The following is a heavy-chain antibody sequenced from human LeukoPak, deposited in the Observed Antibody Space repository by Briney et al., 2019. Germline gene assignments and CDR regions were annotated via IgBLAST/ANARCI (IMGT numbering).Heavy chain of an antibody. D-gene: IGHD3-10*01. CDR3: ARGGGRTMVWGVNPIPFFGDY. CDR2: INPNSGGT. Sequence: ASVKVSCKASGYTFTGYYMHWVRQAPGQGLEWMGWINPNSGGTNYAQKFQGRVTMTRDTSISTAYMELSRLRSDDTAVYYCARGGGRTMVWGVNPIPFFGDYWGQGTLVTVSS. CDR1: GYTFTGYY. J-gene: IGHJ4*02. V-gene: IGHV1-2*02.